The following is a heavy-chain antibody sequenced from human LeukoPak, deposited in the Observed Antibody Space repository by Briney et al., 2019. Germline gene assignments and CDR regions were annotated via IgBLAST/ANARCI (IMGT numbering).Heavy chain of an antibody. J-gene: IGHJ3*02. V-gene: IGHV4-4*02. CDR3: ARDGHYCSSTSCQHDAFDI. Sequence: PSETLSLTCAVSGGSISSSNWWSWGRQPPAKGLEWIGVIYHRGSTNYNPSLKSRVTISVDKSKNQFSLKLSSVTAADTAVYYCARDGHYCSSTSCQHDAFDIWGQGTMVTVSS. CDR2: IYHRGST. CDR1: GGSISSSNW. D-gene: IGHD2-2*01.